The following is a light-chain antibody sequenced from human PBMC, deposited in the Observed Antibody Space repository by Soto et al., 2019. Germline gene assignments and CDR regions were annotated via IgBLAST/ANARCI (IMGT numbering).Light chain of an antibody. Sequence: EIVLTQSPATLSLSPGERATLSCRASQSVSSYLAWYQQKPGQAPRLLIYDASNRSTGMPARFSGSGSGTGFTLTISSLEPEDFAVYYCQQRSNWPPGLTFGGGTKVDIK. V-gene: IGKV3-11*01. CDR3: QQRSNWPPGLT. CDR2: DAS. J-gene: IGKJ4*01. CDR1: QSVSSY.